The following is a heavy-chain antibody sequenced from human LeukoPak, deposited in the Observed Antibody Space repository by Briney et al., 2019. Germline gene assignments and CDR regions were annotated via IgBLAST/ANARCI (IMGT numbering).Heavy chain of an antibody. CDR1: RLTFRSYT. D-gene: IGHD6-19*01. CDR2: IRYDGSNK. V-gene: IGHV3-30*02. J-gene: IGHJ4*02. Sequence: GGSLRLSCVGTRLTFRSYTFHWVRQAPGKGLEWVAFIRYDGSNKYYADSVKGRFTISRDNSKNTLYLQMNSLRAEDTAVYYCAKRDTSGWPPVGLGYWGQGTLVTVSS. CDR3: AKRDTSGWPPVGLGY.